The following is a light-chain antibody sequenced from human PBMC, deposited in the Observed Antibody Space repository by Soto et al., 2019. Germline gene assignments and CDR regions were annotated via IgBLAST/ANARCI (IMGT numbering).Light chain of an antibody. CDR3: QQYNSWP. V-gene: IGKV1-5*02. CDR1: QSISSW. CDR2: DAS. Sequence: MTHSASALSASVGDRVTIICRASQSISSWLAWYQQKPGKAPKLLIYDASSLESGVPSRFSGSGSGTEFTLTISSLQPDDFATYYCQQYNSWPFGQGGKV. J-gene: IGKJ1*01.